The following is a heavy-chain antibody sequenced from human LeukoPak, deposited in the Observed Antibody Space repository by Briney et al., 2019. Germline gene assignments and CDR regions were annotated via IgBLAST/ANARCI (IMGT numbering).Heavy chain of an antibody. V-gene: IGHV3-48*01. Sequence: GGSLRLSCAASGFTSNGYSMNWVRQAPGKGLEWVSYISSSSDPIYYADSVKGRFTISRDNAKNSLYLEMNSLRAEDTAVYYCAREVVGMDYWGQGTLVTVSS. CDR2: ISSSSDPI. D-gene: IGHD1-26*01. J-gene: IGHJ4*02. CDR3: AREVVGMDY. CDR1: GFTSNGYS.